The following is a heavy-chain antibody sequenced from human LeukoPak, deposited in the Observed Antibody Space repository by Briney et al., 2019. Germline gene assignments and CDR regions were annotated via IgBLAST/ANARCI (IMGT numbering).Heavy chain of an antibody. J-gene: IGHJ4*02. V-gene: IGHV3-23*01. CDR3: AKPPLYDSSGYYYDY. CDR2: ISGSGGST. CDR1: GFTFSSYA. D-gene: IGHD3-22*01. Sequence: GGSLRLSCAASGFTFSSYAMSWVRQAPGKGLEWVSAISGSGGSTYYADSVKGRFTISRDNSKNTLYLQMNSLRAEDTAVYYWAKPPLYDSSGYYYDYWGQGTLVTVSS.